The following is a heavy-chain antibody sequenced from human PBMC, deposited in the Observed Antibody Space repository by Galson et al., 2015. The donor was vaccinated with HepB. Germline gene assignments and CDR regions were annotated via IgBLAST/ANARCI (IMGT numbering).Heavy chain of an antibody. CDR1: GFTFSSYS. D-gene: IGHD1-1*01. CDR2: ISSSSSYI. CDR3: ARDSGKTGTDWADY. V-gene: IGHV3-21*01. J-gene: IGHJ4*02. Sequence: SLRLSCAASGFTFSSYSMNWVRQAPGKGLEWVSSISSSSSYIYYADSVKGRFTISRDNAKNSLYLQMNSLRAEDTAVYYCARDSGKTGTDWADYWGQGTLVTVSS.